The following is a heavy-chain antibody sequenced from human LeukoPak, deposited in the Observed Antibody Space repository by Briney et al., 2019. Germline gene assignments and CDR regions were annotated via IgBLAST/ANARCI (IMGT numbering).Heavy chain of an antibody. CDR2: ITSTGSDI. CDR1: GFTFSSYT. J-gene: IGHJ5*01. CDR3: ARGIDSISWIAWFDS. D-gene: IGHD3-3*02. Sequence: GGSLRDSYAASGFTFSSYTMYWVRQAPGKGLEWVSSITSTGSDIYYADSVKGRFTISRDNAKNSLYLQVNSLRAEDTAVYYCARGIDSISWIAWFDSWGQGTLVTVSS. V-gene: IGHV3-21*01.